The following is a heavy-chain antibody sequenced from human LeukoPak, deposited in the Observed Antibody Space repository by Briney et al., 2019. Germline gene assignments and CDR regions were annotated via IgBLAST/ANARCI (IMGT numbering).Heavy chain of an antibody. Sequence: PRGSLRLSCAASGFTFSDYYMSWIRQAPGKGLEWVSYISNSGSIIKYADSVKGRFTISRDNAKNSLYLQMNSLRAEDTAVYYCARESLGVTAFDIWGQGTMVTVSS. V-gene: IGHV3-11*01. CDR1: GFTFSDYY. CDR2: ISNSGSII. CDR3: ARESLGVTAFDI. D-gene: IGHD2-21*02. J-gene: IGHJ3*02.